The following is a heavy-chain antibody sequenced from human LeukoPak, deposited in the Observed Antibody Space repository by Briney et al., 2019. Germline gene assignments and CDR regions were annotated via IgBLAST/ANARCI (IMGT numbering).Heavy chain of an antibody. CDR1: GFTFSSYS. J-gene: IGHJ4*02. Sequence: PGGSLRLSCAAPGFTFSSYSLTGVRQAPGKGLEWVSYISSSSTIYYADSVKGRFTISRDNAKNSLYLQMNSLRAEDTAVYYCATSPYWGQGTLVTVSS. CDR3: ATSPY. V-gene: IGHV3-48*01. CDR2: ISSSSTI.